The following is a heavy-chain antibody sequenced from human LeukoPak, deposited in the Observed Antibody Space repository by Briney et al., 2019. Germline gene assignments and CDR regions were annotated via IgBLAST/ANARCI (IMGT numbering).Heavy chain of an antibody. CDR2: ISGSGGST. J-gene: IGHJ4*02. CDR3: AKAISVYSSGPFDY. V-gene: IGHV3-23*01. D-gene: IGHD6-19*01. CDR1: GLTFSSYA. Sequence: GGSLRLSCAASGLTFSSYAMSWVRQAPGKGLEWVSAISGSGGSTYYADSVKGRFTISRDNSKNTLYLQMNSLRAEDTAVYYCAKAISVYSSGPFDYWGQGTLVTVSS.